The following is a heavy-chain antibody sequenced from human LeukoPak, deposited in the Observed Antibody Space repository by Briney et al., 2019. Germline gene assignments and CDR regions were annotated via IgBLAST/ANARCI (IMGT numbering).Heavy chain of an antibody. Sequence: GGSLRLSCAAFGFTFSNYWMNWVRQAPGKGLEWVANINQDGSEKYYVDSVKGRFTISRDNAKNSLYLQMDSLGAEDTAVYYCARRPSDYDSSGGDAHYWGQGTLVTVSS. J-gene: IGHJ4*02. CDR3: ARRPSDYDSSGGDAHY. CDR1: GFTFSNYW. D-gene: IGHD3-22*01. V-gene: IGHV3-7*01. CDR2: INQDGSEK.